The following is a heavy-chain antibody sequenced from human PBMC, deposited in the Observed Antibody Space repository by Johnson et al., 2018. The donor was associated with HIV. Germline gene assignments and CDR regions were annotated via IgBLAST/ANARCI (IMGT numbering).Heavy chain of an antibody. Sequence: VQLVESGGVVVQPGGSLRLSCAASGFTFDDYTMHWVRQAPGKGLEWVSLISWDGGSTYYADSVKGRFTISRDNSKNTLYLQMNSLRAEDTALYYCAASPEDLRAFDIWGQGTMVTVSS. CDR2: ISWDGGST. D-gene: IGHD2-15*01. CDR1: GFTFDDYT. CDR3: AASPEDLRAFDI. J-gene: IGHJ3*02. V-gene: IGHV3-43*01.